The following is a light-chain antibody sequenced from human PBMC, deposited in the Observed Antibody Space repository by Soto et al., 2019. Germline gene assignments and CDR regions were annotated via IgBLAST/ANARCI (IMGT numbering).Light chain of an antibody. Sequence: QPASVSGSPGQSITISCTGTSSDVGGYNYVSWYQQHPGKAPKLMIYEVSNRPSGVSNRFSGSKSGNTASLTISGLQAEDEADYYCSSYTSSSTLVFGGGPKLTVL. CDR1: SSDVGGYNY. V-gene: IGLV2-14*01. CDR3: SSYTSSSTLV. CDR2: EVS. J-gene: IGLJ2*01.